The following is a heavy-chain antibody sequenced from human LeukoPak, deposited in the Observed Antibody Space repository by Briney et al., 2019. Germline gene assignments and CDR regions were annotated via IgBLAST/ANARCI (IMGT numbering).Heavy chain of an antibody. J-gene: IGHJ4*02. D-gene: IGHD2/OR15-2a*01. V-gene: IGHV4-38-2*02. CDR3: ARALGPTDDFH. CDR2: IYHSGST. CDR1: GYSISSGYY. Sequence: SETLSLTCTVSGYSISSGYYWGWIRQPPGKGLEWIGSIYHSGSTYYNPSLKSRVTISVDTSKNQFSLKLSSVTAADTAVYYCARALGPTDDFHWGQGTLVTVSS.